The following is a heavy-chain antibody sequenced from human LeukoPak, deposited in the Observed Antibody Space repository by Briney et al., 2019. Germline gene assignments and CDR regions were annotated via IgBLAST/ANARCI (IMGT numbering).Heavy chain of an antibody. CDR3: ARQPGGTAAFDV. J-gene: IGHJ3*01. CDR1: GGSLNSCY. V-gene: IGHV4-59*08. D-gene: IGHD1-14*01. CDR2: ISYTGGEI. Sequence: PSETLSLTCTVSGGSLNSCYWSWIRQPPGKRLEWIGYISYTGGEINYNPSLKSRLTLSVDTSKHQFSLMLTSVTAADTAIYYCARQPGGTAAFDVWAQGTMVTVSS.